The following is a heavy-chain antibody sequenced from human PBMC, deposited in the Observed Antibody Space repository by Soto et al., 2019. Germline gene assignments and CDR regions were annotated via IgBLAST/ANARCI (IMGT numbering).Heavy chain of an antibody. D-gene: IGHD6-25*01. V-gene: IGHV1-18*01. CDR2: ISNSKGQT. CDR1: GYIFTSYG. CDR3: ARGHGFLDY. Sequence: ASVKVSCKXSGYIFTSYGFTWVRQAPGQGLEWMGWISNSKGQTKYGQNFRGRVTMTTDTSTNTAYLELRSLRSDDTAVYYCARGHGFLDYWGQGTLVTVSS. J-gene: IGHJ4*02.